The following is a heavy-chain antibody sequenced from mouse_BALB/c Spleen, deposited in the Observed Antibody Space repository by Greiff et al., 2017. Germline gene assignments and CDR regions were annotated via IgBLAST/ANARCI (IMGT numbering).Heavy chain of an antibody. Sequence: EVQLQQSGAELVKPGASVKLSCTASGFNIKDTYMHWVKQRPEQGLEWIGRIDPANGNTKYDPKFQGKATITADTSSNTAYLQLSSLTSEDTAVYYCARQLGLRDAMDYWGQGTSVTVSS. CDR2: IDPANGNT. V-gene: IGHV14-3*02. CDR1: GFNIKDTY. J-gene: IGHJ4*01. D-gene: IGHD3-1*01. CDR3: ARQLGLRDAMDY.